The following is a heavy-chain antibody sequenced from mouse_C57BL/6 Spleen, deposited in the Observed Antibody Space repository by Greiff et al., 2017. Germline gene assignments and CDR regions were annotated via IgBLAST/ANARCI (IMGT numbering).Heavy chain of an antibody. CDR3: AREGNWNWYDAMGY. Sequence: EVKLVESGPGLVKPSQSLSLTCSVTGYSITSGYYWNWIRQFPGNKLEWMGYISYDGSNNYTPTLKNRISIPRDTAKNQFFLKFNSVTTEDTATYYCAREGNWNWYDAMGYWGQGASVTVAS. CDR2: ISYDGSN. D-gene: IGHD2-1*01. CDR1: GYSITSGYY. V-gene: IGHV3-6*01. J-gene: IGHJ4*01.